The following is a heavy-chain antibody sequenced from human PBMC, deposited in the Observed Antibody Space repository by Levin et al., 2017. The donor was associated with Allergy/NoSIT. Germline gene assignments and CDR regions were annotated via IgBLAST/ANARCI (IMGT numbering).Heavy chain of an antibody. V-gene: IGHV1-2*02. D-gene: IGHD3-10*01. CDR2: INPNSGGT. CDR1: GYTFTGYY. J-gene: IGHJ5*02. Sequence: GESLKISCKASGYTFTGYYMHWVRQAPGQGLEWMGWINPNSGGTNYAQKFQGRVTMTRDTSISTAYMELSRLRSDDTAVYYCARDGSGSYFGSWFDPWGQGTLVTVSS. CDR3: ARDGSGSYFGSWFDP.